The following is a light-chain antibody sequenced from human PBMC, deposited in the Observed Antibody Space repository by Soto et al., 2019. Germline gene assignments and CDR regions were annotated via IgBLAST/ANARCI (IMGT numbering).Light chain of an antibody. CDR2: EVN. CDR3: KSYTGINNWV. J-gene: IGLJ3*02. Sequence: QSVLTQPPSASGSPGQSVTISCTGTISDVGGYNYVSWYQQHPGKAPKVMIYEVNKRPSGVPDRFSGSKSGNTASLTVSGLQAEDEADYFCKSYTGINNWVFGGGTKLTVL. V-gene: IGLV2-8*01. CDR1: ISDVGGYNY.